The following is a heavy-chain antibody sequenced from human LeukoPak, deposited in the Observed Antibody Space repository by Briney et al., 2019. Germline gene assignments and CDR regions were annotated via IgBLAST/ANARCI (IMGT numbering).Heavy chain of an antibody. D-gene: IGHD3-10*01. V-gene: IGHV4-4*07. CDR3: ARMPPVRGVRNFYFYYYVDV. CDR1: GASIDGYY. Sequence: PSETLSLTCTVSGASIDGYYWSWIRQPAGQSPEGIGRIHTSGTTNYNPAFKSRVIMSVDTSDKHFSLNVSSVTAADTAVYYCARMPPVRGVRNFYFYYYVDVWGRGTTVTVSS. CDR2: IHTSGTT. J-gene: IGHJ6*03.